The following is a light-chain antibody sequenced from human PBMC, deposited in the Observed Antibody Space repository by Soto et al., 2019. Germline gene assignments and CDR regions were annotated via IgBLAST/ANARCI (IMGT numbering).Light chain of an antibody. CDR1: GSDVGAYNY. V-gene: IGLV2-14*01. Sequence: QSALTQPASVSGSPGQWITISCTGTGSDVGAYNYVSWLQQHPGKAPKIMIYDVSNRPSGVSNRFSGSKSGNTASLTISGLHVEDEADYYCKSYTSSTTYVFGTGTKLTVL. CDR3: KSYTSSTTYV. CDR2: DVS. J-gene: IGLJ1*01.